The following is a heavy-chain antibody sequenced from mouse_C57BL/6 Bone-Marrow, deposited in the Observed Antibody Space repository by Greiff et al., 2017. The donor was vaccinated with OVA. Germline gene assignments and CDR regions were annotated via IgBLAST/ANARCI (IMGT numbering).Heavy chain of an antibody. J-gene: IGHJ4*01. D-gene: IGHD2-4*01. CDR1: GYTFTSYW. V-gene: IGHV1-64*01. CDR3: ALYDYDGGYAMDY. CDR2: IHPNSGST. Sequence: QVQLKQPGAELVKPGASVKLSCKASGYTFTSYWMHWVKQRPGQGLEWIGMIHPNSGSTNYNEKFKSKATLTVDKSSSTAYMQLSSLTSEDSAVYYCALYDYDGGYAMDYWGQGTSVTVSS.